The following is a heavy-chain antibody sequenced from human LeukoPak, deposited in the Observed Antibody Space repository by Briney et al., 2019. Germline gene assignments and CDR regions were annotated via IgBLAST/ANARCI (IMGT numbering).Heavy chain of an antibody. CDR3: ARDFHYYDTSGYRY. D-gene: IGHD3-22*01. CDR2: INTDGSST. Sequence: GGSLRLSCAASGFTFSSYWMHWVRQAPGKGLLWVSRINTDGSSTSYADSVKGRFTISRDNAKNTLYLQMNSLRAEDTAVYYCARDFHYYDTSGYRYWGQGTLVTVSS. V-gene: IGHV3-74*01. CDR1: GFTFSSYW. J-gene: IGHJ4*02.